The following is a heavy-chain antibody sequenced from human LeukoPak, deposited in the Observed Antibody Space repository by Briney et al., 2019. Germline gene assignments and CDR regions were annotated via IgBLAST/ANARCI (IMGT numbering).Heavy chain of an antibody. D-gene: IGHD3-22*01. Sequence: GGSLRLSCAASGFAVSSNFMSWVRQAPGKGLEWVSVIYGGGSTYYPDSVKGRFTISRDTFKNTVYLQMNSLGAEDTAVYYCAREKAYYYDSSGSPSDIWGQGTMVTVSS. CDR2: IYGGGST. CDR3: AREKAYYYDSSGSPSDI. J-gene: IGHJ3*02. CDR1: GFAVSSNF. V-gene: IGHV3-53*01.